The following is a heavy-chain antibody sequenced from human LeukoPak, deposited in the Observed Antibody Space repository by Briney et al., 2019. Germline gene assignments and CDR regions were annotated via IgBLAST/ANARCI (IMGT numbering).Heavy chain of an antibody. CDR1: GYTFTGYY. D-gene: IGHD2-8*02. Sequence: ASVRVSCKASGYTFTGYYLHWVRQAPGQGLEWMGWINPNSGVTNYAQKFQGRVSMTRDTSISTAYMDLSRLNFDDTAVYYCAKVGHPTDIVLVPAAHSDLRTFDHWGQGTLVTVSS. V-gene: IGHV1-2*02. CDR3: AKVGHPTDIVLVPAAHSDLRTFDH. CDR2: INPNSGVT. J-gene: IGHJ4*02.